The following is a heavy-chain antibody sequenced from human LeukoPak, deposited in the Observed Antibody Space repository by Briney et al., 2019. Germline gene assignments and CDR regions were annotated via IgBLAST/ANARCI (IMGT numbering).Heavy chain of an antibody. D-gene: IGHD6-13*01. V-gene: IGHV4-59*12. CDR2: IYYSGST. Sequence: SETLSLTCTVSGGSISSYYWSWIRQPPGKGLEWIGYIYYSGSTNYNPSLKSRVTISVDTSKNQFSLKLSSVTAADTAVYYCARVNSSSWYYFDYWGQGTLVTVSS. CDR3: ARVNSSSWYYFDY. CDR1: GGSISSYY. J-gene: IGHJ4*02.